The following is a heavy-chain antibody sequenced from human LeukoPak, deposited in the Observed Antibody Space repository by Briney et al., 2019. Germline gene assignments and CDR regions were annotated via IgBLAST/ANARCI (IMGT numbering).Heavy chain of an antibody. CDR1: GFTFSSYS. V-gene: IGHV3-21*01. J-gene: IGHJ5*02. D-gene: IGHD3-10*01. CDR3: ARDLVTTYGSGYPADFDP. Sequence: GGSLRLSCAASGFTFSSYSMNWVRQAPGKGLEWVSSISSSSSYIYYADSVKGRFTISRDNAKNSLYLQMNSLRAEDTAVYYCARDLVTTYGSGYPADFDPWGQGTLVTVSS. CDR2: ISSSSSYI.